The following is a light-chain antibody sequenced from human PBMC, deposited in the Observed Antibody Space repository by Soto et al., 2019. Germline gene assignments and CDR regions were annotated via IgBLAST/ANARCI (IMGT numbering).Light chain of an antibody. CDR2: DAS. CDR1: QTIYNN. J-gene: IGKJ4*01. V-gene: IGKV3-15*01. CDR3: QQFNKWPLT. Sequence: EIVMTQSPANLSVSSGDRATLSCRASQTIYNNVAWYQQRPGQAPRLLIYDASTRATSVPARFSGSGYGTDFTLSISGLQSADCAVYYCQQFNKWPLTFGGGTKAEIQ.